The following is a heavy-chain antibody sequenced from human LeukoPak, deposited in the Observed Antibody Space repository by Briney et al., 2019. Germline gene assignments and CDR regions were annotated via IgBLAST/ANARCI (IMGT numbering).Heavy chain of an antibody. V-gene: IGHV3-23*01. CDR3: TKSWDAFDF. D-gene: IGHD3-10*01. Sequence: GGSLRLSCAASGFNFRNNAMAWVRQASGKGLEWVSGILGSGDSTYYADAVKGRITISRDNSKNTLYLQMNTLRAEDTAVYYCTKSWDAFDFWGQGTMVTVSS. J-gene: IGHJ3*01. CDR1: GFNFRNNA. CDR2: ILGSGDST.